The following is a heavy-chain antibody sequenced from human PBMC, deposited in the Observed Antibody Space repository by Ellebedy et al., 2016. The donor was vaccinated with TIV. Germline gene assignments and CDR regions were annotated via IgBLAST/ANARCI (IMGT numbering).Heavy chain of an antibody. V-gene: IGHV3-23*01. J-gene: IGHJ4*02. D-gene: IGHD3-10*01. CDR1: GFTFNNYA. CDR3: AKGRGGGSDGSAPRYYFDS. CDR2: ISHTGTRT. Sequence: PGGSLRLSCAASGFTFNNYAMSRVRQAPGKGLEWVSTISHTGTRTYYTNAVEGRFIISRDISKRALYLQMNSLRAEDTAVYYCAKGRGGGSDGSAPRYYFDSWGLGTLVTVSS.